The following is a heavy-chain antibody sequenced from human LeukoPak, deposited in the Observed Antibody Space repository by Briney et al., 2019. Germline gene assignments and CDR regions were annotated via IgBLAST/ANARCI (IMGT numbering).Heavy chain of an antibody. CDR2: IYYIGGT. V-gene: IGHV4-59*01. CDR3: ARGGTGSSPQPWLNFDN. Sequence: SETLSLTCTVAGDSIRSYYWSWIRQPPGKGLEWIGNIYYIGGTNYNPSLKSRVTILIDTSKNQFSLKLSSVTAADTAVYYCARGGTGSSPQPWLNFDNGGQGPLATVP. D-gene: IGHD3-9*01. J-gene: IGHJ4*02. CDR1: GDSIRSYY.